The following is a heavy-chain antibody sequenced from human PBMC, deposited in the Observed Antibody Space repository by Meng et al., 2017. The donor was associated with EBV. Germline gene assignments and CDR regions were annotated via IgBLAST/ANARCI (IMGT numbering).Heavy chain of an antibody. D-gene: IGHD3-10*01. V-gene: IGHV1-69*01. J-gene: IGHJ4*02. CDR3: ASESGRGYTPDY. CDR1: GGPFRYYA. CDR2: FLPRLGAP. Sequence: QVQWVWSAAGVKKPGSSVKVPCKTSGGPFRYYAISWVRQAPGQGLEWLGGFLPRLGAPNYAQKFHGRAKITADESTSTHYMDLSSLRSEDTAIYYCASESGRGYTPDYWGQGTLVTVSS.